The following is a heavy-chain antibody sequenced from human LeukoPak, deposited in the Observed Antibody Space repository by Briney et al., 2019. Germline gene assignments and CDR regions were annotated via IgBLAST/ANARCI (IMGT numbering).Heavy chain of an antibody. CDR2: IYHSGST. V-gene: IGHV4-4*02. CDR3: ARVPRDYFDY. CDR1: GFTFSSYG. Sequence: GSLRLSCAASGFTFSSYGMHWVRQPPGKGLEWIGEIYHSGSTNYNPSLKSRVTISVDKSKNQFSLKLSSVTAADTAVYYCARVPRDYFDYWGQGTLVTVSS. J-gene: IGHJ4*02.